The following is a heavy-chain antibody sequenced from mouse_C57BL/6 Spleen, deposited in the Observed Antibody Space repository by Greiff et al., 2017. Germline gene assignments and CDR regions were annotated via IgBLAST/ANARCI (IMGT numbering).Heavy chain of an antibody. CDR2: ISSGGSYT. J-gene: IGHJ2*01. Sequence: EVQLVESGGDLVKPGGSLKLSCAASGFTFSSYGMSWVRQTPDKRLEWVATISSGGSYTYYPDSVKGRFTISRDNAKNTLYLQMSSLKSEDTAMYYCARHAVYYGSSYFDYWGQGTTRTVSS. CDR1: GFTFSSYG. D-gene: IGHD1-1*01. V-gene: IGHV5-6*01. CDR3: ARHAVYYGSSYFDY.